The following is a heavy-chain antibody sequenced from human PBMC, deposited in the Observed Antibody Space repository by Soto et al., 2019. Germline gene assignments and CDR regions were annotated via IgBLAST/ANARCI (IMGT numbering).Heavy chain of an antibody. CDR2: IYPGDSDT. J-gene: IGHJ4*02. Sequence: GESLKISCKGSGYSFTSYWIGWVRQMPGKGLEWMGIIYPGDSDTRYSPSFQGQVTISADKSISTAYLQWSSLKASDTAMYYCARNARGDYGDYEYYFDYWGQGTLVTVSS. CDR3: ARNARGDYGDYEYYFDY. V-gene: IGHV5-51*01. CDR1: GYSFTSYW. D-gene: IGHD4-17*01.